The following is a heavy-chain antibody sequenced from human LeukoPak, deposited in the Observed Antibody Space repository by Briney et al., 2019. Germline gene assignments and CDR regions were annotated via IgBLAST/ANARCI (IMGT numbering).Heavy chain of an antibody. V-gene: IGHV3-23*01. CDR2: ISGSGDNT. Sequence: GGSLRLSCAASEFTFSSYAMSWVRQAPGKGLEWVSIISGSGDNTYYADSVKGRFTISRDNAKNTLYLQMNSLRAEDTAVYYCAKDLQYSGYDLDYWGQGTLVTVSS. J-gene: IGHJ4*02. CDR1: EFTFSSYA. D-gene: IGHD5-12*01. CDR3: AKDLQYSGYDLDY.